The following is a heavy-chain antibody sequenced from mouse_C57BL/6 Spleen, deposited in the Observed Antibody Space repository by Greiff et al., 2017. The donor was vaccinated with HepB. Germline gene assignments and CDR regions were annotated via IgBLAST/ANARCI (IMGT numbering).Heavy chain of an antibody. J-gene: IGHJ2*01. CDR3: AREGDYYGSSYGENY. D-gene: IGHD1-1*01. V-gene: IGHV5-17*01. CDR2: ISSGSSTI. Sequence: EVMLVESGGGLVKPGGSLKLSCAASGFTFSDYGMHWVRQAPEKGLEWVAYISSGSSTIYYADTVKGRFTISRDNAKNTLFLQMTSLRSEDTAMYYCAREGDYYGSSYGENYWGQGTTLTVSS. CDR1: GFTFSDYG.